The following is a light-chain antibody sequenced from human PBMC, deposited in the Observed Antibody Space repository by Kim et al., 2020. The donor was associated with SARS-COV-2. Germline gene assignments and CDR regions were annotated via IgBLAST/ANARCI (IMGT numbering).Light chain of an antibody. CDR3: KQYYSYPLR. Sequence: AIRMTQSPSSFSASTGDRVTITCRASQGISSYLAWYQQKPGNAPKLLIYAASTLQSGIPSRFSGSESGTDFTLTISCLQSEDFATYYCKQYYSYPLRIGGGTKGDIK. CDR2: AAS. V-gene: IGKV1-8*01. CDR1: QGISSY. J-gene: IGKJ4*02.